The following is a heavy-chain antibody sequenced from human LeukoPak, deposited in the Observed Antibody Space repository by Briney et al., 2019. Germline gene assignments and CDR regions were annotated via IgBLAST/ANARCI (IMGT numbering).Heavy chain of an antibody. D-gene: IGHD3-3*01. CDR2: IWYDGSNK. J-gene: IGHJ6*02. V-gene: IGHV3-33*01. Sequence: PGGSLRLSCAASGFTFSSYGMHWVRQAPGKGLEWVAVIWYDGSNKYYADSVKGRFTISRDNSKNTLYLQMNSLRAEDTAVYYCARVPHEGNFWSGPYYYYGMDVWGQGTTVTVSS. CDR1: GFTFSSYG. CDR3: ARVPHEGNFWSGPYYYYGMDV.